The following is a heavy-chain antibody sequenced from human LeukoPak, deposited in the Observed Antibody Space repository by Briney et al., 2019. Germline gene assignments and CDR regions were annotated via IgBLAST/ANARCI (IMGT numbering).Heavy chain of an antibody. CDR2: INHSGST. V-gene: IGHV4-34*01. J-gene: IGHJ4*02. CDR3: ARHGGISTVTPSTFDY. Sequence: SETLSLTCAVYGGSFSGYYWSWIRQPPGKGLEWIGEINHSGSTNYNPSLKSRVTISVDTSKNQFSLKLSSVTAADTAVYYCARHGGISTVTPSTFDYWGQGTLVTVSS. D-gene: IGHD4-11*01. CDR1: GGSFSGYY.